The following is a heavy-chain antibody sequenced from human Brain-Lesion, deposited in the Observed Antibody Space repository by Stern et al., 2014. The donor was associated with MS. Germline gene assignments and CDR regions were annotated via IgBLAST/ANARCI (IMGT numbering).Heavy chain of an antibody. CDR1: GFTFDDYA. V-gene: IGHV3-9*01. D-gene: IGHD1-14*01. CDR3: ARDITGSSAYFAY. J-gene: IGHJ4*02. Sequence: EPLVESGGDLVQPGRSLRLSCAAFGFTFDDYAMHWVRQAPGKGLEWVAGISWNSGTIGYADSVKGRFTTSRDNAYSSLYLQMNSLRPEDTALYYCARDITGSSAYFAYWGQGTLVTVSS. CDR2: ISWNSGTI.